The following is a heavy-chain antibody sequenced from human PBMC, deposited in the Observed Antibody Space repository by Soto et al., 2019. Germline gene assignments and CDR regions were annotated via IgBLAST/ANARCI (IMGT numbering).Heavy chain of an antibody. J-gene: IGHJ4*02. CDR1: GGSIFSTSW. Sequence: QVQLQESGPGLVKPSGTLSLTCAVSGGSIFSTSWWSWVRQSPGKGLEWIGEIHHDGSTNYNPSLKSRVIISVDKSKNQFSLRVNSVTAADTAVYYCANKWFGEPSKFDYWGQGALVTVSS. V-gene: IGHV4-4*02. CDR3: ANKWFGEPSKFDY. CDR2: IHHDGST. D-gene: IGHD3-10*01.